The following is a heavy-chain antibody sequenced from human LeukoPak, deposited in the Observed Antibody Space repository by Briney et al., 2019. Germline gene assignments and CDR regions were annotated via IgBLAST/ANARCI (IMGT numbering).Heavy chain of an antibody. J-gene: IGHJ4*02. Sequence: ASVKVSCKASGYTFTSYFMHWVRQAPGQGLEWRGAFNPGSGGTIYAQKLQDRVTMTRDTSTSTVYMVLSSLRSEDTAIYFCVTDHTAMGTGLDYWGQGNLVTVSS. V-gene: IGHV1-46*04. D-gene: IGHD5-18*01. CDR2: FNPGSGGT. CDR3: VTDHTAMGTGLDY. CDR1: GYTFTSYF.